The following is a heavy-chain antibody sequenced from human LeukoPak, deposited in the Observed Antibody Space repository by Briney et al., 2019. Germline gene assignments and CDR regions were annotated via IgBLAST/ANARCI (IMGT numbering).Heavy chain of an antibody. CDR3: AKDYSNTWPFQS. Sequence: GGSLRLSCTASRFTFKNYGMQWVRQAPGKGLEWVAFIRYDGSYKTYADSVKGRFIISRDNFKDTLYLEMSSLRGDDTALYYCAKDYSNTWPFQSWGQGTLVTVSS. D-gene: IGHD6-13*01. J-gene: IGHJ5*02. V-gene: IGHV3-30*02. CDR2: IRYDGSYK. CDR1: RFTFKNYG.